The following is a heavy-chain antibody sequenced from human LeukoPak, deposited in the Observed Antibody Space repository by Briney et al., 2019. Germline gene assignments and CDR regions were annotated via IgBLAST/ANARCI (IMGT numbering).Heavy chain of an antibody. D-gene: IGHD3-22*01. Sequence: GGSLRLSCAASGFTFSTFWMIWVRQAPGKGLEWVASIKHDGSQKYYVDSVKGRFIISRDNAENSLSLQMNSLRVEDTAVYFCARDLSGYGQAYFDYWGQGILVTVSS. CDR3: ARDLSGYGQAYFDY. J-gene: IGHJ4*02. CDR1: GFTFSTFW. CDR2: IKHDGSQK. V-gene: IGHV3-7*03.